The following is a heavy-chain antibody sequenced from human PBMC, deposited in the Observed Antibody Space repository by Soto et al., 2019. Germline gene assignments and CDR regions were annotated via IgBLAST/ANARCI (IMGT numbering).Heavy chain of an antibody. D-gene: IGHD6-6*01. CDR1: GFTVSNNY. V-gene: IGHV3-48*02. J-gene: IGHJ4*02. CDR3: ARWDWTGSIAALAGYFDY. CDR2: ISSSSSSI. Sequence: GGSLRLSCAASGFTVSNNYMSWVRQAPGKGLEWVSYISSSSSSIYYADSVKGRFTISRDNAKNSLYLQMNSLRDEDTAVYYCARWDWTGSIAALAGYFDYWGQGTLVTVSS.